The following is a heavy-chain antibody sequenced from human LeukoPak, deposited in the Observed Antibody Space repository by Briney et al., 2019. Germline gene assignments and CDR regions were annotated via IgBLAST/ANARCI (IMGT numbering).Heavy chain of an antibody. Sequence: GGSLRLSCAASGFTFSSFWMSWVRHAPGKGLEWVANIKGDGDKIYYLESVKGRFSISRDNPKNSLYLQMSSLTVEDTAVYYCARDGSSFDQWGQGALVTVSS. CDR3: ARDGSSFDQ. J-gene: IGHJ4*02. CDR1: GFTFSSFW. V-gene: IGHV3-7*01. CDR2: IKGDGDKI. D-gene: IGHD2-15*01.